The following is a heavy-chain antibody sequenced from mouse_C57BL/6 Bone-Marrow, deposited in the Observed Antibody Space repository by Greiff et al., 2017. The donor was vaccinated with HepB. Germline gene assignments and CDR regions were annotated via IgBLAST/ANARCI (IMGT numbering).Heavy chain of an antibody. CDR1: GYTFTSYW. J-gene: IGHJ1*03. V-gene: IGHV1-72*01. Sequence: VQLQQPGAELVKPGASVKLSCKASGYTFTSYWMHWVKQRPGRGLEWIGRIDPNSGGTKYNEKFKSKATLTVDKPSSTAYMQLSSLTSEDSAVYYCARSPSDGYYPYWYFDVWGTGTTVTVSS. CDR2: IDPNSGGT. D-gene: IGHD2-3*01. CDR3: ARSPSDGYYPYWYFDV.